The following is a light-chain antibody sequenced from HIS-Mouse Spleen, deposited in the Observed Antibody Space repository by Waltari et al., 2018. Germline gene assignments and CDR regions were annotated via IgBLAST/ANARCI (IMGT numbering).Light chain of an antibody. J-gene: IGLJ1*01. V-gene: IGLV3-21*03. CDR3: CSYAGSYTYV. Sequence: SYVLTQPPSVSVAPGKTARITCGGNNIGSKSVHWYQQKPGQAPVLVVYDDSDRPSGIPERFSGSKSGNTASLTISGLQAEDEADYYCCSYAGSYTYVFGTGTKVTVL. CDR1: NIGSKS. CDR2: DDS.